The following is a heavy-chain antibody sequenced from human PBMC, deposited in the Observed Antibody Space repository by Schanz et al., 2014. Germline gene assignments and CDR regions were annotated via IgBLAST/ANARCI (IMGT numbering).Heavy chain of an antibody. V-gene: IGHV3-7*01. CDR2: IKEDGSKK. J-gene: IGHJ3*01. CDR1: GFTFSSYL. Sequence: EVQLVESGGGLVQPGGSLTLSCAASGFTFSSYLMSWVRQAPGKGLEWVANIKEDGSKKYYVDSVRGRFTISRDNAKNSLYLQLNSLTAEDTAVYHCARDSRYCTGVDCKGDAFDLWGQGTLVTVSS. D-gene: IGHD2-8*02. CDR3: ARDSRYCTGVDCKGDAFDL.